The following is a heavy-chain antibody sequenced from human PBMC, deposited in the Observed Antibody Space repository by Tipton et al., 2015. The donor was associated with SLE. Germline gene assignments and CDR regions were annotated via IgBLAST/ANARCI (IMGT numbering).Heavy chain of an antibody. CDR3: ARDTSGWYGGLDV. CDR1: GFTFSGYW. Sequence: SLRLSCAASGFTFSGYWMSWVRQAPGKGLEWVANIEQEGSEKYYVDSVKGRFTISRDNAKNLLFLHMNSLRAEDTSVYYCARDTSGWYGGLDVWGQGTTVTVSS. V-gene: IGHV3-7*01. CDR2: IEQEGSEK. D-gene: IGHD6-19*01. J-gene: IGHJ6*02.